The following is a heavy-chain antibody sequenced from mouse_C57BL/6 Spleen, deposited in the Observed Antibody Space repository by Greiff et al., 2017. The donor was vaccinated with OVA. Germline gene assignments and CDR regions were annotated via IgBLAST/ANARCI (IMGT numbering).Heavy chain of an antibody. D-gene: IGHD4-1*01. V-gene: IGHV1-82*01. CDR1: GYAFSSSW. Sequence: VKLQQSGPELVKPGASVKISCKASGYAFSSSWMNWVKQRPGKGLEWIGRIYPGDGDTNYNGKFKGKATLTADKSSSTAYMQLSSLTSEDSAVYFCARLTPYFDYWGQGTTLTVSS. CDR2: IYPGDGDT. J-gene: IGHJ2*01. CDR3: ARLTPYFDY.